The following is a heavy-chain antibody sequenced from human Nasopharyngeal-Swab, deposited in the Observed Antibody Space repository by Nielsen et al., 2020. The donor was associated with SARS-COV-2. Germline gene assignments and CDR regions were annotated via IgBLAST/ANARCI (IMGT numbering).Heavy chain of an antibody. J-gene: IGHJ6*03. V-gene: IGHV4-34*10. CDR3: ARVNNGGGIVPASYSFFMDV. Sequence: SETLSLTCSLNGVSFSGYHWGWIRQSPGKRLEWIGDITRSGNTNYNPAPKRRIIMSVATSKDEFSLKLTSVTAADTAIYFCARVNNGGGIVPASYSFFMDVWGKGTSVAVSS. CDR1: GVSFSGYH. D-gene: IGHD2-2*01. CDR2: ITRSGNT.